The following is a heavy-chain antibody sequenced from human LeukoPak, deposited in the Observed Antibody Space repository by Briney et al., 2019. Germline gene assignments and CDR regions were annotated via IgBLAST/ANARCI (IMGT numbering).Heavy chain of an antibody. CDR1: GGSFSGYY. CDR2: INHSGST. Sequence: PSETLSLTCAVSGGSFSGYYWSWIRQPPGKGLEWIGEINHSGSTIYNPSLKSRVTISVDPSKNQFSLKLSSVTAADTAVYYWARESSSWSYWGQGTLVTVSS. CDR3: ARESSSWSY. J-gene: IGHJ4*02. D-gene: IGHD6-13*01. V-gene: IGHV4-34*01.